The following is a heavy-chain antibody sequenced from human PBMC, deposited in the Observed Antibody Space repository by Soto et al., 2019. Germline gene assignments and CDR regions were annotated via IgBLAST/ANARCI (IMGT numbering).Heavy chain of an antibody. J-gene: IGHJ4*01. CDR1: GFPFSNAW. Sequence: PRGALRLSWAASGFPFSNAWINWGRQTPGTGLQWVGRVKSKTDGGSADYAAPVKGRFAVSRDDSKNIVYLQMNSVKIEDTGVYYCTADSRTTMLDVRFDYWGHVTLLTVPS. CDR3: TADSRTTMLDVRFDY. CDR2: VKSKTDGGSA. V-gene: IGHV3-15*07. D-gene: IGHD3-22*01.